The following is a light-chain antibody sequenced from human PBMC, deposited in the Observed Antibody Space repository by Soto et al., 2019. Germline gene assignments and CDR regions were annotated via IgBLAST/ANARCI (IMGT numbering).Light chain of an antibody. CDR3: SSYSTGGSYV. CDR2: DVS. Sequence: QSALTQPASVSGSPGQSIAISCTGTSSDVGGYNSASWYQQPPGKAPKLLIYDVSNRPSGVSNRFSGSKSGNTASLTISGLQVEDEADYYCSSYSTGGSYVFGTGTKVTVL. J-gene: IGLJ1*01. CDR1: SSDVGGYNS. V-gene: IGLV2-14*03.